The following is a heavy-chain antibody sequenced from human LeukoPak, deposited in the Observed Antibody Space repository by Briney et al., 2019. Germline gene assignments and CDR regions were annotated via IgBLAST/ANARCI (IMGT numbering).Heavy chain of an antibody. D-gene: IGHD1-26*01. V-gene: IGHV3-74*01. CDR3: AREARVGGALQY. J-gene: IGHJ4*02. CDR1: GFTFSSYW. CDR2: INTDGTFI. Sequence: PGGSLRLSCVASGFTFSSYWMHWVRQAPGKGLVWVSRINTDGTFIRHEDSVQGRFTISRDAAKNTLFLQMNSLRAEDTAVYYCAREARVGGALQYWGQGVLVTVSA.